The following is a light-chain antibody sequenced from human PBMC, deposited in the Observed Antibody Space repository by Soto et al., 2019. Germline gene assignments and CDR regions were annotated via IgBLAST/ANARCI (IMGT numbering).Light chain of an antibody. V-gene: IGKV4-1*01. CDR1: RSVLYSSNNKNY. Sequence: DIVMTQSPDYLAVSLGERATINCKSSRSVLYSSNNKNYLAWYQQRPGQPPKLLIYWASTRESGVPDRFSGSGSETDFTLTISSLQAEDVAVYYCQQSYSSPNTFGQGTKLEI. J-gene: IGKJ2*01. CDR3: QQSYSSPNT. CDR2: WAS.